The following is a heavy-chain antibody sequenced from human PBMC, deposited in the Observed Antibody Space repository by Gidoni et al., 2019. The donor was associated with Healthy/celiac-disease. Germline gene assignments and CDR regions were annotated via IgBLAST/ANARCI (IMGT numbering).Heavy chain of an antibody. D-gene: IGHD3-9*01. CDR3: ARGRGRTYYDILTGKWGYYYGMDV. V-gene: IGHV4-34*01. J-gene: IGHJ6*02. CDR1: GGSFSGYY. CDR2: INHSGST. Sequence: QVQLQQRCAVLLKPSETLSLTCAAYGGSFSGYYWCWIRQPPGKGLEWIGEINHSGSTNSNPSIKSRVTISVDTSKSQFSMQLSSVTAADTAVYYCARGRGRTYYDILTGKWGYYYGMDVWGQGTTVTVSS.